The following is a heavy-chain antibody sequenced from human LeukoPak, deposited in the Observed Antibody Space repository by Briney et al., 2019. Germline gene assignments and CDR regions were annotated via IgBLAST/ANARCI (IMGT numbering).Heavy chain of an antibody. D-gene: IGHD4-17*01. J-gene: IGHJ4*02. Sequence: SETLSLTCTVSGGSLSSGGYYWSWIRQHPGKGLEWIGYIYYSGSTYYNPSLKSRVTISVDTSKNQFSLKLSSVTAADTAVYYCARETDDYGDRSFDYWGQGTLVTVSS. CDR1: GGSLSSGGYY. CDR2: IYYSGST. V-gene: IGHV4-31*03. CDR3: ARETDDYGDRSFDY.